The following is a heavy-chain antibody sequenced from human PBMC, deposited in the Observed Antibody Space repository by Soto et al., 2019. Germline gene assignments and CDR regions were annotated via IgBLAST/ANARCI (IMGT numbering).Heavy chain of an antibody. D-gene: IGHD3-3*01. V-gene: IGHV4-59*01. CDR2: IYYSGST. Sequence: SETLSLTCTVSGGSISSYYWSWIRQPPGKGLEWIGYIYYSGSTNYNPSLKSRVTISVDTSKNQFSLKLSSVTAADTAVYYCARDLRTXFWSGYSEGGWXFDXXXXGTLVXVSS. CDR3: ARDLRTXFWSGYSEGGWXFDX. CDR1: GGSISSYY. J-gene: IGHJ2*01.